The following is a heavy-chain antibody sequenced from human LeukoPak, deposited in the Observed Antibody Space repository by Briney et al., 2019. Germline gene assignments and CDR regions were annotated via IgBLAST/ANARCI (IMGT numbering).Heavy chain of an antibody. CDR3: ARGAGDYGVTPASWFDP. Sequence: PSETLSLTCTVSGGSISSYYWSWIRQPPGKGLEWIGYIYYSGSTNYNPSLKSRVTISVDTSKNQFSLKLSSVTAADTAVYYCARGAGDYGVTPASWFDPWGQGTLVTVSS. D-gene: IGHD4-17*01. V-gene: IGHV4-59*01. CDR2: IYYSGST. J-gene: IGHJ5*02. CDR1: GGSISSYY.